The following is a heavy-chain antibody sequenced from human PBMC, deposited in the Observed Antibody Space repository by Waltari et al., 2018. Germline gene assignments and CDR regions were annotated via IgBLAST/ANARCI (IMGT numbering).Heavy chain of an antibody. J-gene: IGHJ4*02. CDR2: IKQDGSQK. D-gene: IGHD2-15*01. CDR3: ATEWSADY. CDR1: GFTFSNYW. Sequence: GFTFSNYWMNWVRQAPGKGLEWVANIKQDGSQKNYVDSVKGRFTISRDNAKSSLYLQMNSLRGEDTAVYYCATEWSADYWGQGALVTVSS. V-gene: IGHV3-7*01.